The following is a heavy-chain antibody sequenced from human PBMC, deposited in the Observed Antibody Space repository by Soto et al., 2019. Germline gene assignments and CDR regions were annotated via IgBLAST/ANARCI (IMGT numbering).Heavy chain of an antibody. V-gene: IGHV3-74*03. Sequence: EVQLVESGGGLVQPGESLRLSCAASGFTFSYYWMHWVRQTPGKGLLWVSHIHNDGSRTTYADSVKGRFTISRDNARNTVYLQMNSLREDDTAVYYYARGDRGAFDLWGQGTAVTVSS. CDR1: GFTFSYYW. CDR3: ARGDRGAFDL. D-gene: IGHD1-26*01. J-gene: IGHJ3*01. CDR2: IHNDGSRT.